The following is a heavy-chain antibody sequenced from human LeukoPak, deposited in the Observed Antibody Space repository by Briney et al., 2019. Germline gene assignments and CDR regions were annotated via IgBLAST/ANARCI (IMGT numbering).Heavy chain of an antibody. CDR1: GGSITNYY. CDR3: ARPGYYYDSSGYQDAFDI. CDR2: IYTSGST. Sequence: SETLSLTCTVSGGSITNYYWSWIRQPAGKGLEWIGHIYTSGSTNYNPSLKSRVTISVDTSKNQFSLKLSSVTAADTAVYYCARPGYYYDSSGYQDAFDIWGQGTMVTVSS. J-gene: IGHJ3*02. D-gene: IGHD3-22*01. V-gene: IGHV4-4*08.